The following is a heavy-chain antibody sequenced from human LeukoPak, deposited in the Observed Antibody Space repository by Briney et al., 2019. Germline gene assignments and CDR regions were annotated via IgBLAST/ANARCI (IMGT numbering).Heavy chain of an antibody. J-gene: IGHJ6*03. Sequence: GGSLRLSCAASGFTFSSCWMSWVRQAPGKGLEWVANIKQDGSEKYYVDSVKGRFTISRDNAKNSLYLQMNSLRAEDTAVYYCARDRNSYGYYYYYMDVWGKGTTVTVSS. CDR2: IKQDGSEK. V-gene: IGHV3-7*01. CDR3: ARDRNSYGYYYYYMDV. D-gene: IGHD5-18*01. CDR1: GFTFSSCW.